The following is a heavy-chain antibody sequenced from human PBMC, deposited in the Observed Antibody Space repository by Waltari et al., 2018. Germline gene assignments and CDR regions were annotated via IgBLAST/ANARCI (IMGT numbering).Heavy chain of an antibody. CDR1: GGSISSRRYH. D-gene: IGHD2-2*02. CDR2: IYYSGST. Sequence: QLQLQESGPGLVKPSETLSLTCTVPGGSISSRRYHWGWIRQPPGKGLEWIGSIYYSGSTYYNPSLKSRVTISVDTSKNQFSLKLSSVTAADTAVYYCASDCSSTSCYIGWGQGTLVTVSS. CDR3: ASDCSSTSCYIG. V-gene: IGHV4-39*07. J-gene: IGHJ4*02.